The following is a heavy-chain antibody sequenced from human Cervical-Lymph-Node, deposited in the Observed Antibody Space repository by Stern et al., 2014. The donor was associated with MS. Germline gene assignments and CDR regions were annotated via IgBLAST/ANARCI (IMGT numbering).Heavy chain of an antibody. Sequence: QMQLVQSGAEVKKPGSSVKVSCKASGGTFRNHAINWVRQAPGQGLEWMGGIVPSLGTTKYAQKLQGRVTITADDSTSTAYMELTSLTSEDTAMYYCARVWERIATRPRYWYFDLWGRGTLVTVSS. CDR2: IVPSLGTT. J-gene: IGHJ2*01. CDR1: GGTFRNHA. CDR3: ARVWERIATRPRYWYFDL. D-gene: IGHD6-6*01. V-gene: IGHV1-69*01.